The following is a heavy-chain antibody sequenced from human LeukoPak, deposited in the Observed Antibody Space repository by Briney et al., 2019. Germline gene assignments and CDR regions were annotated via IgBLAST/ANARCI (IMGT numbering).Heavy chain of an antibody. V-gene: IGHV3-30*18. D-gene: IGHD3-10*01. CDR2: ISYDGSNK. J-gene: IGHJ6*04. Sequence: PGGSLRLSCAASGFTFSSYGMHWVRQAPGKGLEWVAVISYDGSNKYYADSVKGRFTISRDNSKNTLYLQMNSLRAEDTAVYYCAKDLRPSVWFGEPPGMDVWGKGTTVTISS. CDR3: AKDLRPSVWFGEPPGMDV. CDR1: GFTFSSYG.